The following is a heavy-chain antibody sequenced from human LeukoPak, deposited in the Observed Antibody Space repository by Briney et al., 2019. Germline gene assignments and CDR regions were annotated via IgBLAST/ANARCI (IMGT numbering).Heavy chain of an antibody. CDR2: ISSGSSSI. Sequence: PGGSLTLSCAPSGFTFSDYTMNWARHAPGKGLEWVSYISSGSSSIYYADSVRGRFTIYRDNAKNSLYLQMNSLRDEDTAVYYCARDHETCKWGYFGYWGQGTLVTVSS. D-gene: IGHD7-27*01. V-gene: IGHV3-48*02. J-gene: IGHJ4*02. CDR1: GFTFSDYT. CDR3: ARDHETCKWGYFGY.